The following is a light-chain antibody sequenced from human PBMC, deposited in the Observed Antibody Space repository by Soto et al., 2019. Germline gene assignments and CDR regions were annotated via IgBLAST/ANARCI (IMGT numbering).Light chain of an antibody. CDR2: EVS. CDR1: SSDVGGYNL. J-gene: IGLJ1*01. CDR3: CSYSGSGTRSYV. Sequence: QSALTQPASVSGSPGQSITISCTGTSSDVGGYNLVSWYQQHPGKVPKLIIYEVSKWPSGVSSRFSGSKSGNTASLAISGLQAEDDGDYYCCSYSGSGTRSYVFGTGTKLTVL. V-gene: IGLV2-23*02.